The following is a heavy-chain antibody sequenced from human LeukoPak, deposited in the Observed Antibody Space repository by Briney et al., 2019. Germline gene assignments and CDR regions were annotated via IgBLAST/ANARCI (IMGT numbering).Heavy chain of an antibody. CDR3: AMQVGIYGDYNNWFDP. CDR1: GAPLNNYY. V-gene: IGHV4-59*08. D-gene: IGHD4-17*01. CDR2: VDYSGST. Sequence: SETLSLTCTVSGAPLNNYYWNWVRQPPGKELEWIGNVDYSGSTRYNPSLKCRATMSLDSSKNQFSLRLTSVTAADMAVYYCAMQVGIYGDYNNWFDPWGQGARVTVSS. J-gene: IGHJ5*02.